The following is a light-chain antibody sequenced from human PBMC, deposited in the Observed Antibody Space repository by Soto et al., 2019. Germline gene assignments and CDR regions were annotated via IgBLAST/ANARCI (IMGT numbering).Light chain of an antibody. CDR1: QTMSSW. J-gene: IGKJ1*01. CDR3: QHYNSYSEA. V-gene: IGKV1-5*03. Sequence: DVRIAHSPSTLCGSVGDRVTITCRASQTMSSWLAWYQQKPGKAPKLLIYKASTLKSGVPSRFSGSGSGTEFTLTISSLQPDDFATYYCQHYNSYSEAFGQGTKVDIK. CDR2: KAS.